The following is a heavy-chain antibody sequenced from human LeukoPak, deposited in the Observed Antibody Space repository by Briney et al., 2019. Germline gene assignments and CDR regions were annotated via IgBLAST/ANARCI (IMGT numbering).Heavy chain of an antibody. CDR1: GFTFSDYY. D-gene: IGHD2-21*02. V-gene: IGHV3-11*04. J-gene: IGHJ4*02. CDR2: ISSSGSTI. Sequence: GGSLRLSCAASGFTFSDYYMSWIRQAPGKGLEWVSYISSSGSTIYYADSVKGRFTISRDNAKNSLYLQMNSLRAEDTAVYYCARGPNYCGDDCYLFDYWGQGTLVTVSS. CDR3: ARGPNYCGDDCYLFDY.